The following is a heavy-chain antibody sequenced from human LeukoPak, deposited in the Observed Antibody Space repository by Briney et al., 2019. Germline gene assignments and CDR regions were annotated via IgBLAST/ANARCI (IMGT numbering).Heavy chain of an antibody. Sequence: SETLSLTCTVSGGSISSSSYYWSWIRQPAGKGLGWIGRIYTSGSTNYNPSLKSRVTISVDTSKNQFSLKLSSVTAADTAVYYCARSQYYDFWSGYYTPFDYWGQGTLVTVSS. CDR1: GGSISSSSYY. CDR3: ARSQYYDFWSGYYTPFDY. D-gene: IGHD3-3*01. V-gene: IGHV4-61*02. CDR2: IYTSGST. J-gene: IGHJ4*02.